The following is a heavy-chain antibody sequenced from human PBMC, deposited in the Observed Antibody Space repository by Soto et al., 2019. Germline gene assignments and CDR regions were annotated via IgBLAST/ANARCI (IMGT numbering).Heavy chain of an antibody. J-gene: IGHJ6*02. D-gene: IGHD3-3*01. CDR2: MNPNSGNT. Sequence: ASVKVSCKASGYTFTSYDINWVRQATGQGLEWMGWMNPNSGNTGYAQKFQGRVTMTRNTSISTAYMELSSLRSEETAVYYCARLYYDFWSGMVYYYYGMDVWGQGTTVTVSS. CDR3: ARLYYDFWSGMVYYYYGMDV. CDR1: GYTFTSYD. V-gene: IGHV1-8*01.